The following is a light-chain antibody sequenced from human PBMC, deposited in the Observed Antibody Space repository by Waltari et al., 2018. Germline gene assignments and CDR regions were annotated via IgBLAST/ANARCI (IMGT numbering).Light chain of an antibody. V-gene: IGLV1-47*01. J-gene: IGLJ2*01. CDR2: RNN. Sequence: QSVLTQPPSASGTPGQRVTISCSGSSSNIGSNYVYWYQQLPGTAPKLLIYRNNRRPSGVPDRFSGSKSGTSASLAISGLRSEDEADYYCAAWDDSLSGPHVVFGGGTKLTVL. CDR1: SSNIGSNY. CDR3: AAWDDSLSGPHVV.